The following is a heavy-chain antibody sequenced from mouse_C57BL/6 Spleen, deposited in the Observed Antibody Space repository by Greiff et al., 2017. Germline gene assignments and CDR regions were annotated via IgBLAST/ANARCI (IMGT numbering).Heavy chain of an antibody. CDR3: TRSDGPLFDY. V-gene: IGHV1-15*01. CDR1: GYTFTDYE. D-gene: IGHD2-3*01. CDR2: IDPETGGT. Sequence: VQLQQSGAELVRPGASVTLSCKASGYTFTDYEMHWVKQTPVHGLEWIGAIDPETGGTAYTQKFKGKAILTADKSSSTAYMELRSLTSEDSAVXYCTRSDGPLFDYWGQGTTLTVSS. J-gene: IGHJ2*01.